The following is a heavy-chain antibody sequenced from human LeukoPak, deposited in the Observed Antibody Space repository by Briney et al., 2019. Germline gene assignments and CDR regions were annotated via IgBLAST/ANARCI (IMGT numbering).Heavy chain of an antibody. V-gene: IGHV4-30-4*08. CDR3: ARGRLWFGEXLRTPNWFDP. CDR1: GGSISSGGYY. J-gene: IGHJ5*02. CDR2: IYYSGST. Sequence: SQTLSLTCTVSGGSISSGGYYWSWIRQHPGKGLEWIGYIYYSGSTYYNPSLKSRVTISVDTSKNQFSLKLSSVTAADTAVYYCARGRLWFGEXLRTPNWFDPWGQGTLVTVSS. D-gene: IGHD3-10*01.